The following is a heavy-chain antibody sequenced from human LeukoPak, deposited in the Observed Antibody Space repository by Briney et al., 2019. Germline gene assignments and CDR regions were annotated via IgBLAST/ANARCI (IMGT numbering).Heavy chain of an antibody. Sequence: GGSLRLSCAASGFTFAIHAMTWVRQAPGKGLEWVSGISGDGASTHFAESVKGQFTISRDNSQNTLFLQMNSLRVEDTAIYYCAKDSYVSGRPLHTFDVWGQGTMVTVSS. J-gene: IGHJ3*01. V-gene: IGHV3-23*01. CDR3: AKDSYVSGRPLHTFDV. D-gene: IGHD3-10*01. CDR2: ISGDGAST. CDR1: GFTFAIHA.